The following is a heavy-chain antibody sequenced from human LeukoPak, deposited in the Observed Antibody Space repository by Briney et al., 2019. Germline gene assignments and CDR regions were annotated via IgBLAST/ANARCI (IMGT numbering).Heavy chain of an antibody. CDR3: ARAGKSGTPVHY. CDR1: GFTVSSNY. CDR2: IYSGGST. J-gene: IGHJ4*02. D-gene: IGHD2-2*01. Sequence: GGSLRLSCAASGFTVSSNYMSWVGQAPGKGLEWVSVIYSGGSTYYADSVKGRFTISRDNSKNTLYLQLNSLRAADTAVYYCARAGKSGTPVHYWGQGTLVTVSS. V-gene: IGHV3-66*01.